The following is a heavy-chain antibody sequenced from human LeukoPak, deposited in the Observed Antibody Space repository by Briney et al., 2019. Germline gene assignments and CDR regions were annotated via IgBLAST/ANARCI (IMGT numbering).Heavy chain of an antibody. CDR2: IYYSGST. Sequence: SETLSLACTVSGGSISSYYWSWIRQPPGKGLEWIGYIYYSGSTNYNPSLKSRVTISVDTSKNQFSLKLSSVTAADTAVYYCAGVGQNCSGGSCYDFLENWGQGTLVTVSS. CDR3: AGVGQNCSGGSCYDFLEN. CDR1: GGSISSYY. V-gene: IGHV4-59*08. J-gene: IGHJ4*02. D-gene: IGHD2-15*01.